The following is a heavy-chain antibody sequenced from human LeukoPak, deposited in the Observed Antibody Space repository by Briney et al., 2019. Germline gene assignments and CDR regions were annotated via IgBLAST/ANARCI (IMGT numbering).Heavy chain of an antibody. CDR1: GYTFTFYG. CDR3: ARIRLDIVVVPADIGHSDY. CDR2: ISAYNGNT. D-gene: IGHD2-2*01. J-gene: IGHJ4*02. Sequence: ASVKVSCKASGYTFTFYGISWVRQAPGQGLDWMGWISAYNGNTNYAQKLQGRVTMTTDTSTSTAYMELRSLRSDDTAVYYCARIRLDIVVVPADIGHSDYWGQGTLVTVSS. V-gene: IGHV1-18*01.